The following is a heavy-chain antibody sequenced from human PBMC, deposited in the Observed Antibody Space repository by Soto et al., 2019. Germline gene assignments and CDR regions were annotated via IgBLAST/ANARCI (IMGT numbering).Heavy chain of an antibody. D-gene: IGHD2-15*01. V-gene: IGHV5-10-1*01. J-gene: IGHJ5*02. CDR1: GYSITSYG. Sequence: LGESLKVSCQGSGYSITSYGSSWVRQMTGKGLEWMGRIDPSDSYTNYSPSFQGHVTISADKSISTAYLQWSSLKASDTAMYYCARGLGYCSGGSCYGPWGQGTPVTVSS. CDR3: ARGLGYCSGGSCYGP. CDR2: IDPSDSYT.